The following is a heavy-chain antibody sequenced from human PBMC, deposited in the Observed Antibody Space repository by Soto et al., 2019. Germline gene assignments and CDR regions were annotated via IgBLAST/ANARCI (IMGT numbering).Heavy chain of an antibody. CDR2: INPNSGGT. CDR1: GYTFTGYY. D-gene: IGHD3-16*02. V-gene: IGHV1-2*02. CDR3: ARDADYVWGSYRRPRAGCFDP. J-gene: IGHJ5*02. Sequence: ASVKVSCKASGYTFTGYYMHWVRQAPGQGLEWMGWINPNSGGTNYAQKFQGRVTMTRDTSISTAYMELSRLRSDDTAVYYCARDADYVWGSYRRPRAGCFDPWRQRTLVTVSS.